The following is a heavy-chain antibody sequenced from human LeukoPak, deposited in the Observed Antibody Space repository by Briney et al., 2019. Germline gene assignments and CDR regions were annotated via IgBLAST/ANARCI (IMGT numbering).Heavy chain of an antibody. Sequence: QSGGSLRLSCAASGFTFNNYAMTWVRQAPGKGLEWVSAIIGGGGITYYADSVKGRFTISRDDSKNTLYLQMNSLRAEDTAVYYCARPQTYYFGPGSFYDYWGQGTLVTVSS. CDR2: IIGGGGIT. V-gene: IGHV3-23*01. D-gene: IGHD3-10*01. CDR1: GFTFNNYA. J-gene: IGHJ4*02. CDR3: ARPQTYYFGPGSFYDY.